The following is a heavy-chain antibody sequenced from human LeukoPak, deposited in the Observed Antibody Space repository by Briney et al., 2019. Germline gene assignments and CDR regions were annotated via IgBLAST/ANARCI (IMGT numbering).Heavy chain of an antibody. CDR1: GVSISSSYSY. J-gene: IGHJ3*02. D-gene: IGHD3-22*01. CDR2: IYYTGNT. V-gene: IGHV4-39*02. CDR3: ARDTYYYDSSGYYFIYAFDI. Sequence: SETLSLTCTVSGVSISSSYSYWGWIRQPPGMGLEWIGSIYYTGNTYYNASLKSQVSISIDTSKNQFSLKLTSVTAADTAVYYCARDTYYYDSSGYYFIYAFDIWGQGTMVTVSS.